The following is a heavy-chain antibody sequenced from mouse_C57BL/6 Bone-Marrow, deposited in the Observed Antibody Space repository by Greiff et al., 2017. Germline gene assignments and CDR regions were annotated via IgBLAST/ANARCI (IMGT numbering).Heavy chain of an antibody. CDR2: IYPGDGYT. J-gene: IGHJ4*01. CDR1: GYTFTNYW. Sequence: VQLQQSGAELVRPGTSVKISCKASGYTFTNYWIGWAKQRPGHGLEWIGHIYPGDGYTNYNGKFKGKATLTADKSSSTAYMQFSSLTSEDSAVYYCARGAYDAMDYWGQGTSVTVSS. CDR3: ARGAYDAMDY. V-gene: IGHV1-63*01.